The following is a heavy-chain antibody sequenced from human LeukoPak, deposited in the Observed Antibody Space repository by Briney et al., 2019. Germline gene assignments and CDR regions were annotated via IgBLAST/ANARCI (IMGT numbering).Heavy chain of an antibody. CDR1: GGSISSYY. Sequence: SETLSLTCAVSGGSISSYYWSWIRQPPGKGLEWIGYIYCSGSTNYNPSLKSRVTISVDTSKNQFSLKLSSVTAADTAVYYCARESVVVPAAKDDAFDIWGQGTMVTVSS. CDR2: IYCSGST. V-gene: IGHV4-59*01. D-gene: IGHD2-2*01. CDR3: ARESVVVPAAKDDAFDI. J-gene: IGHJ3*02.